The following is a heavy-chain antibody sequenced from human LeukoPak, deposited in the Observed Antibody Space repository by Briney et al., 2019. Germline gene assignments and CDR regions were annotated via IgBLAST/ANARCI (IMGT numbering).Heavy chain of an antibody. CDR3: ARASYCSSTSCLSYYYGMDV. CDR1: GGSFSGYY. V-gene: IGHV4-34*01. J-gene: IGHJ6*02. D-gene: IGHD2-2*01. CDR2: INHSGST. Sequence: PSETLSLTCAVYGGSFSGYYWSWIRQPPGKGLVWIGEINHSGSTNYNPSLKSRVTISVDTSKNQFSLKLSSVTAADTAVYYCARASYCSSTSCLSYYYGMDVWGQGTTVTVSS.